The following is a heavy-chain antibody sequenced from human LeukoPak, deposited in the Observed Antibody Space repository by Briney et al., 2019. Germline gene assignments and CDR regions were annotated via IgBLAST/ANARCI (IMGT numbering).Heavy chain of an antibody. CDR3: TRGKYSGFDI. J-gene: IGHJ3*02. CDR1: GDSVVTNNVA. V-gene: IGHV6-1*01. Sequence: PSQTLSLTCAISGDSVVTNNVAWNWIRQSPSRGLEWLGRTYLRSKWYNEYAVSVKSPITINPDTSRNHFSLPLNSVMAEDTAVYYCTRGKYSGFDIWGQGTMVTVSS. D-gene: IGHD2-21*01. CDR2: TYLRSKWYN.